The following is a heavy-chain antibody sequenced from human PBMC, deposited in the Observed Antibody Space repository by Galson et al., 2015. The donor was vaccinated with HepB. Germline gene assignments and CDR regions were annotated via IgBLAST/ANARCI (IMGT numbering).Heavy chain of an antibody. CDR3: ARGAGIWLWLPSYFDY. CDR2: IIPIIGIT. D-gene: IGHD5-18*01. Sequence: SVKVSCKASGGTFSSYTISWVRQAPGQGLEWMGRIIPIIGITNYAQKFQGRVTITADTSTSTAYMELSSLRSDDTAVYYCARGAGIWLWLPSYFDYWGQGTLVTVSS. V-gene: IGHV1-69*02. J-gene: IGHJ4*02. CDR1: GGTFSSYT.